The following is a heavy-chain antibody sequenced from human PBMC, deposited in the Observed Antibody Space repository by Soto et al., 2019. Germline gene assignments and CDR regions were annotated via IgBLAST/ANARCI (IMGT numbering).Heavy chain of an antibody. V-gene: IGHV3-23*01. Sequence: EVLLLESGGGLVQPGGSLRLSCVASGFTFSNYGFTWVRQVPGKGLEWVSLSGGRGGVEYADTVKGRFTISRDTPKNTVFLDMNGLRVDDTAVYFCAKCKGRLSNKCYYGMDVWGQGTTVTVS. CDR3: AKCKGRLSNKCYYGMDV. D-gene: IGHD2-21*02. CDR1: GFTFSNYG. J-gene: IGHJ6*02. CDR2: LSGGRGGV.